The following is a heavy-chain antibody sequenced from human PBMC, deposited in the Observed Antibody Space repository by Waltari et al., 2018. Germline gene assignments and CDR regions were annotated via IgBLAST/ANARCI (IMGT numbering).Heavy chain of an antibody. CDR1: GGSINTFY. D-gene: IGHD3-10*01. Sequence: QVQLQESGPGLVKPSETLSLTCTVSGGSINTFYWNCTRQPPGKGLERIGNIYYSGSTNYSPSLKSRVTISVDTSKNQFSLNLSSVTAADTAVYYCARGGSGSRANFDCWGQGTLVTVSS. CDR2: IYYSGST. CDR3: ARGGSGSRANFDC. J-gene: IGHJ4*02. V-gene: IGHV4-59*01.